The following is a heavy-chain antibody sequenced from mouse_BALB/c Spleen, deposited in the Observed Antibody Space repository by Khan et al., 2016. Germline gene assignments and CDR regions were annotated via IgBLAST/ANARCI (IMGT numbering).Heavy chain of an antibody. Sequence: VQLKQSGPELVKPGASVKVSCKASGFSFTDYNIYWVKQSHGKSLEWIGYIDPYNGGSSSNQKFKGKATLTVAKYSSTAFMHLNSLPSDDSAVYNCTRFDYDDYWLSYWGQGTVETVCA. V-gene: IGHV1S135*01. J-gene: IGHJ3*01. D-gene: IGHD2-4*01. CDR1: GFSFTDYN. CDR2: IDPYNGGS. CDR3: TRFDYDDYWLSY.